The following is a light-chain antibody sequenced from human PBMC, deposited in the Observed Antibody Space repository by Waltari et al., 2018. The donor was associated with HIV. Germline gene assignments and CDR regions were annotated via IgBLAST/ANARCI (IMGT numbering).Light chain of an antibody. J-gene: IGLJ2*01. CDR2: EVS. V-gene: IGLV2-23*02. CDR1: SSDVGGYNL. Sequence: SALPQPAPVSGSPGQSITISCTGTSSDVGGYNLVSWYQQHPGKAPKLMIYEVSKQPSGVSNRFSGSKSGNTASLTISGLQAEDEADYYCCSYAGSTTYVIFGGGTKLTVL. CDR3: CSYAGSTTYVI.